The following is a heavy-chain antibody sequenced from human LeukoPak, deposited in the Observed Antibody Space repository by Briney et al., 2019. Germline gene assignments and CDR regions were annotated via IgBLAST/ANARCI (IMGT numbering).Heavy chain of an antibody. Sequence: PGGSLRLSCAASGFTFSSYSMNWVRQAPGKGLEWVSSISSSSSYTYYADSVKGRFTISRDNAKNSLYLQMNSLRAEDTAVYYCARDLTPNYSRYFDYWGQGTLVTVSS. V-gene: IGHV3-21*01. D-gene: IGHD4-11*01. CDR2: ISSSSSYT. CDR3: ARDLTPNYSRYFDY. J-gene: IGHJ4*02. CDR1: GFTFSSYS.